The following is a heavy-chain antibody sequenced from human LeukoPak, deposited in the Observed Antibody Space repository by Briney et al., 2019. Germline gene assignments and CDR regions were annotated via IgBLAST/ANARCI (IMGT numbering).Heavy chain of an antibody. CDR2: ISGSGGST. V-gene: IGHV3-23*01. D-gene: IGHD2-2*01. J-gene: IGHJ4*02. CDR3: AKDPGGFVVVPAALFDY. Sequence: GGSLRLSCAASGFTFSSYAMSWVRQAPGKGLEWVSAISGSGGSTYYADSVKGQFTISRDNSKNTLYLQMNSLRAEDTAVYYCAKDPGGFVVVPAALFDYWGQGTLVTVSS. CDR1: GFTFSSYA.